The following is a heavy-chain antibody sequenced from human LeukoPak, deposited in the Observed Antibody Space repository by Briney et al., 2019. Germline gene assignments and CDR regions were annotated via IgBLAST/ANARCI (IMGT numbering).Heavy chain of an antibody. CDR1: GFTFSSYA. J-gene: IGHJ4*02. V-gene: IGHV3-23*01. Sequence: PGGSLRLSCAASGFTFSSYAMSWVRQAPGKGLEWVSAISGSGGSTYYADSVKGRFTISRDNAKNSLYLQMNSLRAEDTALYYCAKVGYSSSWYRGDFDYWGQGTLVTVSS. D-gene: IGHD6-13*01. CDR2: ISGSGGST. CDR3: AKVGYSSSWYRGDFDY.